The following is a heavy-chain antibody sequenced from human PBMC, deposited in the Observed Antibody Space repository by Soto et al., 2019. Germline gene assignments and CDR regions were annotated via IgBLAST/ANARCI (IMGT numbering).Heavy chain of an antibody. CDR1: GGSISSYY. V-gene: IGHV4-59*01. D-gene: IGHD6-6*01. Sequence: SETLSLTCTVSGGSISSYYWSWIRQPPGKGLEWIGYIYYSGSTNYNPSLKSRVTISVDTSKNQFSLKLSSVTAADTAVYYCARDAARPYYSTDVWGKGTTVTVSS. CDR3: ARDAARPYYSTDV. J-gene: IGHJ6*03. CDR2: IYYSGST.